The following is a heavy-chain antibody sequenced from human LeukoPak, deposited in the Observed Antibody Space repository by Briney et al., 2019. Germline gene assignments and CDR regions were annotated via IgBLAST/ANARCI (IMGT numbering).Heavy chain of an antibody. V-gene: IGHV5-51*01. CDR3: ARHGHCTNGVCYSNYYYYMDV. CDR2: IYPDDSDT. Sequence: GESLKIPCKGSGYSFTSYWIGWVRQMPGKGLEWMGIIYPDDSDTRYSPFFEGQVIISVDKSISTAYLQWSSLKASDTATYYCARHGHCTNGVCYSNYYYYMDVWGKGTTVTVSS. CDR1: GYSFTSYW. D-gene: IGHD2-8*01. J-gene: IGHJ6*03.